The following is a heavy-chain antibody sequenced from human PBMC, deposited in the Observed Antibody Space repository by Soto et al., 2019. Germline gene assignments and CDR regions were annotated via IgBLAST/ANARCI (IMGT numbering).Heavy chain of an antibody. CDR1: GGAIDSTGYS. D-gene: IGHD2-21*01. CDR3: ARIDWSRSSLDH. CDR2: VSHRGTA. J-gene: IGHJ4*02. Sequence: TLSLTCSLSGGAIDSTGYSLSWVRQPPGKGLEWIGYVSHRGTAYSIPSLNGRLTLSMDSSQTQFSLKLRSVAAADSAVYFCARIDWSRSSLDHWGRGILVTVSS. V-gene: IGHV4-30-2*01.